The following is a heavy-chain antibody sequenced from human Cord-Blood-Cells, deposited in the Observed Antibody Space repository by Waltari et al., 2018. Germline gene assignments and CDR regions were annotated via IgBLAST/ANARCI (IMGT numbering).Heavy chain of an antibody. CDR3: ARHPYYYDSSGYYYEDY. J-gene: IGHJ4*02. Sequence: QVQLVQSGAEVKKPGSSVKVSCKASAGTFSSYAISWVRQAPGQGLEWMGGIIPIFGTANYAQKFQGRVTITADESTSTAYMELSSLRSEDTAVYYCARHPYYYDSSGYYYEDYWGQGTLVTVSS. V-gene: IGHV1-69*01. D-gene: IGHD3-22*01. CDR2: IIPIFGTA. CDR1: AGTFSSYA.